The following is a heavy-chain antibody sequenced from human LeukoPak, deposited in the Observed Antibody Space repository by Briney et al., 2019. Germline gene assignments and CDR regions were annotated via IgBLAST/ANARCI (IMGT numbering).Heavy chain of an antibody. CDR1: GGSISSYY. J-gene: IGHJ4*02. V-gene: IGHV4-59*08. Sequence: NPSETLSLTCTVSGGSISSYYWSWIRQPPGKGLEWIGYIYYSGSTNYNPSLKSRVTISVDTSKNQFSLKLSSVTAADTAVYYCARANIAAAGTKVFDYWGQGTLVTVSS. CDR3: ARANIAAAGTKVFDY. CDR2: IYYSGST. D-gene: IGHD6-13*01.